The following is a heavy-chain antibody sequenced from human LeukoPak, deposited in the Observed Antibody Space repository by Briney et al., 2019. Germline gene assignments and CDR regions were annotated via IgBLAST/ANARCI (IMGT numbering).Heavy chain of an antibody. CDR1: GGTFSSYA. CDR3: AMSRYYGSGPNWFDP. D-gene: IGHD3-10*01. Sequence: SVKVSCKASGGTFSSYAISWVRQAPGQGLEWMGGIIPIFGTANYAQKFQGRVTITADESTSTAYMELSSLRSEDTAVYYCAMSRYYGSGPNWFDPWGQGTLVTVSS. J-gene: IGHJ5*02. CDR2: IIPIFGTA. V-gene: IGHV1-69*13.